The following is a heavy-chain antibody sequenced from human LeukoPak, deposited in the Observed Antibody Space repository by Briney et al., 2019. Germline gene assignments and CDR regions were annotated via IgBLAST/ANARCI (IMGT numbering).Heavy chain of an antibody. Sequence: PGGSLRLSCTASGFTFGDYAMSWFRQAPGMGLEWVSFIRSKAHGGTTEYAASVKGRFTISRDDSTSVAYLQMNSLKTEDTAVYYCTRDGSGSYGGNRLLDYWGQGTLVTVSS. CDR1: GFTFGDYA. CDR2: IRSKAHGGTT. V-gene: IGHV3-49*03. J-gene: IGHJ4*02. D-gene: IGHD4-23*01. CDR3: TRDGSGSYGGNRLLDY.